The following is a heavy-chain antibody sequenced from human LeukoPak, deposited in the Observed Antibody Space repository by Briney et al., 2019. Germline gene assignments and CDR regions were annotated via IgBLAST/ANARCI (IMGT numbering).Heavy chain of an antibody. J-gene: IGHJ4*02. CDR2: ISYDGSNK. Sequence: GGSLRLSCAASGFTFSSYAMHWVRQAPGKGLEWVAVISYDGSNKYYADSVKGRFTISRDNSKNTLYLQMNSLRAEDTAVYYCARDYFAGSIVVVPANDYWGQGTLVTVSS. D-gene: IGHD2-2*01. CDR3: ARDYFAGSIVVVPANDY. V-gene: IGHV3-30-3*01. CDR1: GFTFSSYA.